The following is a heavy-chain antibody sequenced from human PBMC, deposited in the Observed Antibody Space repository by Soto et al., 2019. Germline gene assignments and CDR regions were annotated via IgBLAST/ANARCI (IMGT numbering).Heavy chain of an antibody. CDR1: WDSVSSNSAA. CDR3: AGTTSHHWLYMDV. CDR2: TYYRSRWYN. Sequence: SQTLSLTCAISWDSVSSNSAAWNWIRQSPSRGLEWLGRTYYRSRWYNDYAVSVRSRITVNADTSKNQFSLQLTSVTPEDTAIYYCAGTTSHHWLYMDVWGRGTTVTVSS. D-gene: IGHD1-1*01. J-gene: IGHJ6*03. V-gene: IGHV6-1*01.